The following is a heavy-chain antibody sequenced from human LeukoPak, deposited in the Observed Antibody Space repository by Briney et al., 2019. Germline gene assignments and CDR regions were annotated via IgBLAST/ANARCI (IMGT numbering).Heavy chain of an antibody. Sequence: ASVKVSCKASGYTFTSYGISWVRQAPGQGLEWMGWISAYNGNTNYAQKLQGRVTMTTDTSTSTAYMELRSLRSDDTAVYYCARGRLYGSGSSYFDYWGQGTLVTVSS. J-gene: IGHJ4*02. CDR2: ISAYNGNT. D-gene: IGHD3-10*01. CDR1: GYTFTSYG. V-gene: IGHV1-18*01. CDR3: ARGRLYGSGSSYFDY.